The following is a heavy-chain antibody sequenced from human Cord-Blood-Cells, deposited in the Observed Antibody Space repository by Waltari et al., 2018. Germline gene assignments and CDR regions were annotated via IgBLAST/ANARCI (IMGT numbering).Heavy chain of an antibody. CDR1: GYTFTSYD. CDR2: INPDVGNT. D-gene: IGHD2-2*01. J-gene: IGHJ5*02. Sequence: QVQLVQSGAEVKKPGASVKVSCKASGYTFTSYDINWLRQATGQGLEWRGWINPDVGNTGYAQKFQGRVTITRNTSISTAYMELSSLRSEDTAVYYCARRRGCSSTSCYYNWFDPWGQGTLVTVSS. V-gene: IGHV1-8*03. CDR3: ARRRGCSSTSCYYNWFDP.